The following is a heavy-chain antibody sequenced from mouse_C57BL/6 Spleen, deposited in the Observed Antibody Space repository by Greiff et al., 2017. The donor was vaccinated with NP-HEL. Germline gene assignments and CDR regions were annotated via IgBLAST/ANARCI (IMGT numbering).Heavy chain of an antibody. V-gene: IGHV1-18*01. CDR2: INPNNGGT. J-gene: IGHJ1*03. CDR1: GYTFTDYN. CDR3: ARSSYYGYSYWYFDV. Sequence: VQLQQSGPELVKPGASVKIPCKASGYTFTDYNMDWVKQSHGKSLEWIGDINPNNGGTIYNQKFKGKATLTVDKSSSTAYMELRSLTSEDTAVYYCARSSYYGYSYWYFDVWGTGTTVTVSS. D-gene: IGHD2-2*01.